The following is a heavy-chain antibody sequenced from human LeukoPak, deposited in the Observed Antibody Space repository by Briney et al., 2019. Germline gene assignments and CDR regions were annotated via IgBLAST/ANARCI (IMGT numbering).Heavy chain of an antibody. CDR1: GFTFSSYA. V-gene: IGHV3-30*04. CDR2: ISYDGSYK. D-gene: IGHD1-26*01. CDR3: AGSGSYFALDDY. J-gene: IGHJ4*02. Sequence: GGSLRLSCAASGFTFSSYAMHWVRQAPGKGLEWVAVISYDGSYKYYADSVKGRFTISRDNSKNTLYLQMNSLRAEDTAVYYCAGSGSYFALDDYWGQGTLVTVSS.